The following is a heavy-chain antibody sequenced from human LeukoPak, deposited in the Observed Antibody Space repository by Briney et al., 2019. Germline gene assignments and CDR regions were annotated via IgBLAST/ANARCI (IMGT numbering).Heavy chain of an antibody. D-gene: IGHD1-26*01. CDR2: ISAYSGNT. CDR1: GYTFTSYG. V-gene: IGHV1-18*01. J-gene: IGHJ4*02. CDR3: ARGRSGSYPSGYFDY. Sequence: ASVKVSCKASGYTFTSYGISWVRQAPGQGLEWMGWISAYSGNTNYAQKLQGRVTMTTDTSTSTAYMELRSLRSDDTAVYYCARGRSGSYPSGYFDYWGQGTLVTVSS.